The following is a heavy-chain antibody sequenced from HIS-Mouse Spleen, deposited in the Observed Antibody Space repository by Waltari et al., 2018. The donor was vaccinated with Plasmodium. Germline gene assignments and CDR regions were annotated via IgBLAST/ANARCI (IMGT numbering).Heavy chain of an antibody. J-gene: IGHJ5*02. CDR3: ARRSSNNHYYHSNPDWFDP. CDR2: INPNSGGT. Sequence: QVQLVQSGAEVKKPGASVTVSCKASGYTFTGYSMHWVRQAPGQGLEWMGWINPNSGGTNYAQKFQGRVTMTRDTSISTAYMELSRLRSDDTAVYYCARRSSNNHYYHSNPDWFDPWGQGTLVTVSS. D-gene: IGHD3-22*01. V-gene: IGHV1-2*02. CDR1: GYTFTGYS.